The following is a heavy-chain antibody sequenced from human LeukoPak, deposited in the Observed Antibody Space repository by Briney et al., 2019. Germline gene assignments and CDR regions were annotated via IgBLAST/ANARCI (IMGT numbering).Heavy chain of an antibody. CDR3: ARVHRFLEWSMPGGLFDY. CDR2: IYSSGST. CDR1: GGSISSGSYY. Sequence: PSETLSLTCTVSGGSISSGSYYWSWIRQPAGKGLEWIGRIYSSGSTNYNPSLKSRVTISLDTSKNQFSLKLSSVTAADTAVYYCARVHRFLEWSMPGGLFDYWGQGTLVTVSS. V-gene: IGHV4-61*02. D-gene: IGHD3-3*01. J-gene: IGHJ4*02.